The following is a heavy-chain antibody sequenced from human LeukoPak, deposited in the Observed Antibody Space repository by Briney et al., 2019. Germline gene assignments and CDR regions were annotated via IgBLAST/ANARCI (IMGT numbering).Heavy chain of an antibody. CDR3: AKDGGSGSYFRRSIDY. CDR1: GFTFSSYS. CDR2: ISSSSSYI. D-gene: IGHD1-26*01. V-gene: IGHV3-21*04. J-gene: IGHJ4*02. Sequence: GGSLRLSCAASGFTFSSYSMNWVRQAPGKGLEWVSSISSSSSYIYYADSVKGRFTISRDNAKNSLYLQMNSLRAEDTASYYCAKDGGSGSYFRRSIDYWGQGTLVTVSS.